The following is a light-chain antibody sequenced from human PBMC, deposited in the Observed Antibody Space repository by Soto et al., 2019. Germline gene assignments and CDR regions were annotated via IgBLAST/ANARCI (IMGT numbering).Light chain of an antibody. CDR1: QDIGSW. J-gene: IGKJ1*01. Sequence: DIQGTQSPSSVSASVGDRVTITCRAGQDIGSWLTWYQHKPGKAPKLLIYKASTLKSGVPSRFSGSGSGTEFTLTISSLQTDDFATYYCQQYNSYPWTFGQGTKVDIK. V-gene: IGKV1-5*03. CDR3: QQYNSYPWT. CDR2: KAS.